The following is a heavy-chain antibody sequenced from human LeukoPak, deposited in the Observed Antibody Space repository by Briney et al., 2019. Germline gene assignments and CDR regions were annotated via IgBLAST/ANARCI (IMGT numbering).Heavy chain of an antibody. D-gene: IGHD6-19*01. V-gene: IGHV3-49*03. J-gene: IGHJ6*02. CDR2: IRSKAYGGTT. CDR3: TRCGFSEVQWLVPYGMDV. CDR1: GFTFGDYA. Sequence: PGRSLRLSYTASGFTFGDYAMSWFRQAPGKGLEWVGFIRSKAYGGTTEYAASVKGRFTISRDDSKSIAYLQKNSLKTEDTAVYYCTRCGFSEVQWLVPYGMDVWGQGTTVTVSS.